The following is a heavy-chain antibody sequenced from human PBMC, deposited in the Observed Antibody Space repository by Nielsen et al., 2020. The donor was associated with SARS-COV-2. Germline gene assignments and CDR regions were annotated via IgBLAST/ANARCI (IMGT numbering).Heavy chain of an antibody. D-gene: IGHD3-16*01. V-gene: IGHV4-30-2*01. J-gene: IGHJ3*02. CDR1: GGSISSGGYS. CDR3: ARGGRITFGGADDAFDI. CDR2: IYHSGRT. Sequence: SETLSLTCAVSGGSISSGGYSWSWIRQPPGKGLEWIGYIYHSGRTYYNPSLKSRVTISVDRSKNQFSLKLSSVTAADTAVYHCARGGRITFGGADDAFDIWGQGTMVTVSS.